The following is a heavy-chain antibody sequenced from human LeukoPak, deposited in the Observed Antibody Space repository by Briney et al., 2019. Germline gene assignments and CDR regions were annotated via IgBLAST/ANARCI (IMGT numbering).Heavy chain of an antibody. CDR3: ARGTTYYYGSGTRNWFDP. CDR2: IYYSGST. D-gene: IGHD3-10*01. Sequence: SETLSLTCTVSGGSISSYYWSWIRQPAGKGLEWIGYIYYSGSTNYNPSLKSRVTISVDTSKDQFSLKLSSVTAADTAVYYCARGTTYYYGSGTRNWFDPWGQGTLVTVSS. CDR1: GGSISSYY. J-gene: IGHJ5*02. V-gene: IGHV4-59*01.